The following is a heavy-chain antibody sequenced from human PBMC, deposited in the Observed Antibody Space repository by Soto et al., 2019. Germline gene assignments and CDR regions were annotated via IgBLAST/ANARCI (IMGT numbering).Heavy chain of an antibody. Sequence: ESGGGVVQPGRSLRLSCAASGFTFSSYGMHWVRQAPGKGLEWVAVISYDGSNKYYADSVKGRFTISRDNSKNTLYLQMNSLRAEDTAVYYCAKVAVAATYYFDYWGQGTLVTVSS. D-gene: IGHD2-15*01. CDR1: GFTFSSYG. CDR2: ISYDGSNK. V-gene: IGHV3-30*18. CDR3: AKVAVAATYYFDY. J-gene: IGHJ4*02.